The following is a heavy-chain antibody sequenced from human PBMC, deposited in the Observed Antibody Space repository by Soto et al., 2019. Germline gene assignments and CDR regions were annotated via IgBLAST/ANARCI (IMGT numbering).Heavy chain of an antibody. Sequence: QVQLVQSGAEVKKPGASVKVSCRASGYTFTSNDINWVRQAAGQGLEWMGWMNPKTGKTGNAQKFQSRVTMTSDTSISTVYMDLSRLTSDDTAMYYCARGAAFDVWGQGTMVTVSS. J-gene: IGHJ3*01. CDR2: MNPKTGKT. V-gene: IGHV1-8*01. CDR1: GYTFTSND. CDR3: ARGAAFDV.